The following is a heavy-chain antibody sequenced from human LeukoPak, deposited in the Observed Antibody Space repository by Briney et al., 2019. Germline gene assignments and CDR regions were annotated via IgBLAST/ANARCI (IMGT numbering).Heavy chain of an antibody. CDR1: GFTFSNFA. Sequence: PGGSLRLSCAASGFTFSNFAMNWVRQAPGKGLEWVGFIRSKTYGGTADYAASVEGRFTISRDDSNNIVYLQMNSLKTEDTAVYYCTRGLEGFTAYDDFWGQGTLVTVSS. CDR2: IRSKTYGGTA. V-gene: IGHV3-49*04. CDR3: TRGLEGFTAYDDF. J-gene: IGHJ4*02. D-gene: IGHD5-12*01.